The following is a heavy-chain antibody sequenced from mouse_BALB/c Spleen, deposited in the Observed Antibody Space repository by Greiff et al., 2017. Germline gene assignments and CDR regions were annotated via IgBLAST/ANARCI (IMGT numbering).Heavy chain of an antibody. D-gene: IGHD2-3*01. CDR2: FYPGSGSI. V-gene: IGHV1-62-2*01. Sequence: QVQLKESGAELVKPGASVKLSCKASGYTFTEYIIHWVKQRSGQGLEWIGWFYPGSGSIKYNEKFKDKATLTADKSSSTVYMELSRLTSEDSAVYFCARHGHDGYYLYDAMDYWGQGTSVTVSS. J-gene: IGHJ4*01. CDR1: GYTFTEYI. CDR3: ARHGHDGYYLYDAMDY.